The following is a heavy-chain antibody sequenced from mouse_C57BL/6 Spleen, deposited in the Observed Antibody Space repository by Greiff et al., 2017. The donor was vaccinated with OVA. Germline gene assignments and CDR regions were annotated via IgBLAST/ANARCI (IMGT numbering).Heavy chain of an antibody. D-gene: IGHD1-1*01. V-gene: IGHV5-4*03. CDR2: ISDGGSYT. J-gene: IGHJ4*01. CDR1: GFTFSSYA. CDR3: ARAHYGSSYEDAMDY. Sequence: EVKLVESGGGLVKPGGSLKLSCAASGFTFSSYAMSWVRQTPEKRLEWVATISDGGSYTYYPDNVKGRFTISRDNAKNNLYLQMSHLKSEDTAMYYCARAHYGSSYEDAMDYWGQGTSVTVSS.